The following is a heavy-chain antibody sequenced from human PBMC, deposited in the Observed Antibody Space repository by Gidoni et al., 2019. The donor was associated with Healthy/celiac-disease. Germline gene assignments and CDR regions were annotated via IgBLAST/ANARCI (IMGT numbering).Heavy chain of an antibody. V-gene: IGHV1-8*01. D-gene: IGHD3-3*01. CDR1: GYTFTSYD. CDR2: MNPNRGNT. Sequence: QVQLVQSGAEVKKPGASVKVSCKASGYTFTSYDINWVRQATGTGLDWMGWMNPNRGNTGYAQKFQGRVTMTRNTSISTAYMELSSLRSEDTAVYYCARAATGTRITIFGVGYYYYYGMDVWGQGTTVTVSS. CDR3: ARAATGTRITIFGVGYYYYYGMDV. J-gene: IGHJ6*02.